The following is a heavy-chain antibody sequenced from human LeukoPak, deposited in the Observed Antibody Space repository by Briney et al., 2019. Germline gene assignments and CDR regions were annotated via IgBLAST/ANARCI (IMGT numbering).Heavy chain of an antibody. CDR2: VKSDGSNP. Sequence: PGGSLRLSCAASRFSFSNYWMHWVRQAPGKGLVWVSRVKSDGSNPSYADSVKGRFTISRDNAKNMLYLQMNTLGAEDTAVYYCARYSVSGSGSLYYWGQGTLVTVSS. CDR1: RFSFSNYW. J-gene: IGHJ4*02. CDR3: ARYSVSGSGSLYY. V-gene: IGHV3-74*01. D-gene: IGHD3-10*01.